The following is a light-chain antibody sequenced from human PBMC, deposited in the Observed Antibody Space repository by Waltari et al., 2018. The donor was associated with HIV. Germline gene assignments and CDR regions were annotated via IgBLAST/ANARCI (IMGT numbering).Light chain of an antibody. V-gene: IGLV2-23*02. CDR3: CSYAGSSTFV. Sequence: QSALTQPASVSGSPGQSITISCTGTSSDVGNYNYVSWYQQHPGKAPKLMIYDVTQRTSGISDRCSGSKSGNTASLTISGLQAEDEADYYCCSYAGSSTFVFGTGTKVTVL. CDR1: SSDVGNYNY. J-gene: IGLJ1*01. CDR2: DVT.